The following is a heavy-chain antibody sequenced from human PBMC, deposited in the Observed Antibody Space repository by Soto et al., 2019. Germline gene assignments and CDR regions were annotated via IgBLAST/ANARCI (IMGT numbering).Heavy chain of an antibody. J-gene: IGHJ4*02. D-gene: IGHD4-17*01. V-gene: IGHV3-23*01. Sequence: GGSLRLSCAASGFTFSSYAMSWVRQAPGKGLEWVSAISGSGGSTYYADSVKGRFTISRDNSKNTLYLQMNSLRAEDTAVYYCARFDYGDYDFDYWGQGTLVTVSS. CDR2: ISGSGGST. CDR1: GFTFSSYA. CDR3: ARFDYGDYDFDY.